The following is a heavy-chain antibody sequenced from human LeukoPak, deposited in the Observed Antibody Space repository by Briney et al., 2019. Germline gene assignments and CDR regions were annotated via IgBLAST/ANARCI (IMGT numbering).Heavy chain of an antibody. CDR2: IYTGGLT. D-gene: IGHD2-2*01. J-gene: IGHJ4*02. Sequence: PGGSLRLSCAASGFTVSSNHMTWVRQAPGKGLEWVSEIYTGGLTFYADSVTCRFTISRDNSKNTVYLQMNSLGVEDTARYYCARDNAPAGGGLDYWGQGTLVTVSS. V-gene: IGHV3-53*01. CDR3: ARDNAPAGGGLDY. CDR1: GFTVSSNH.